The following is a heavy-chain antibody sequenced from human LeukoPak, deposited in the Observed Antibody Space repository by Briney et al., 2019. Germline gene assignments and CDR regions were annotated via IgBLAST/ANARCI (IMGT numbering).Heavy chain of an antibody. D-gene: IGHD6-13*01. V-gene: IGHV4-30-4*01. CDR1: GGSISSGDYY. Sequence: SETLSLTCAVSGGSISSGDYYWSWIRQPPGKGLEWIGYIYYSGSTYYNPSLKSRVTISVDTSKNQFSLKLSSVTAADTAVYYCARAGIAAAGRVSDYYGMDVWGQGTTVTVSS. CDR3: ARAGIAAAGRVSDYYGMDV. CDR2: IYYSGST. J-gene: IGHJ6*02.